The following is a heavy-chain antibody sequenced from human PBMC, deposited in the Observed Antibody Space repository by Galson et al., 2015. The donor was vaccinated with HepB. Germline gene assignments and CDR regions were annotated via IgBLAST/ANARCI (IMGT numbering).Heavy chain of an antibody. CDR3: ARARYSSSSPDY. Sequence: SCAASGFTFSSYAISWVRQAPGQGLEWTGWISGYNGNTNYALKLQGRVTISADTSTNTVYMELRSLRSDDTAVYYCARARYSSSSPDYWGQGTLVTVSS. D-gene: IGHD6-6*01. V-gene: IGHV1-18*01. CDR1: GFTFSSYA. CDR2: ISGYNGNT. J-gene: IGHJ4*02.